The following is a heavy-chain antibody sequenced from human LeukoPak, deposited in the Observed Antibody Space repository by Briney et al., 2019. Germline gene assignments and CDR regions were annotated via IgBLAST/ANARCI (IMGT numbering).Heavy chain of an antibody. CDR1: GFTFSSYA. D-gene: IGHD6-13*01. CDR3: AKDGPGPYSSSWYSWFDP. Sequence: PGGSLRLSCAASGFTFSSYAMSWVRQAPGKGLEWVSAISGSGGSTYYADSVKGRFTISRDNSKNTLYLQMNSLRAEDTAVYYCAKDGPGPYSSSWYSWFDPWGQGTLVTVSS. CDR2: ISGSGGST. J-gene: IGHJ5*02. V-gene: IGHV3-23*01.